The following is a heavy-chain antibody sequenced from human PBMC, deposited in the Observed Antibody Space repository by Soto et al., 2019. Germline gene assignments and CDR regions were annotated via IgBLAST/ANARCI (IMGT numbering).Heavy chain of an antibody. V-gene: IGHV4-30-4*01. D-gene: IGHD7-27*01. Sequence: ASETLSLTCSVSGDSISNLDYFWAWIRQPPGQALEYIGYIYRSATTYYNPSFESRVAISVDTSKSQFSLNVTSVTAADTAVYFCARGRYCLTGRCFPNWFDSWGQGALVTVSS. CDR1: GDSISNLDYF. J-gene: IGHJ5*01. CDR3: ARGRYCLTGRCFPNWFDS. CDR2: IYRSATT.